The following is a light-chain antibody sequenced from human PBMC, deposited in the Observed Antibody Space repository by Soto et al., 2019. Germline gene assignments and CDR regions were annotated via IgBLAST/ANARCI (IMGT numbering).Light chain of an antibody. V-gene: IGLV2-8*01. CDR2: EVN. Sequence: QSALTQPPSASGSPGQSVTISCTGVSSDVGGYDYVLWYQQYPGKAPKLIIFEVNKRPSGVPDRFSGSKSGNTASLPFSGLRAGDGAVYYCASYAGTIRYVFGPGPRSPS. CDR1: SSDVGGYDY. CDR3: ASYAGTIRYV. J-gene: IGLJ1*01.